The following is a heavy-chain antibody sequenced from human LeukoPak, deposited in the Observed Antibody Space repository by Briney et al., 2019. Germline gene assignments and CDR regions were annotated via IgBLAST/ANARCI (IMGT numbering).Heavy chain of an antibody. CDR2: ISDLGTST. Sequence: GGSLRLSCAASGFTFSSYAMTWVRQAPGKGLEWVSGISDLGTSTYYADSVKGRFTISRDNSKNTLFLQMNSLRAEDTAVYYCAKDAYIFDCWGQGTLVTVSS. CDR3: AKDAYIFDC. D-gene: IGHD4-11*01. CDR1: GFTFSSYA. J-gene: IGHJ4*02. V-gene: IGHV3-23*01.